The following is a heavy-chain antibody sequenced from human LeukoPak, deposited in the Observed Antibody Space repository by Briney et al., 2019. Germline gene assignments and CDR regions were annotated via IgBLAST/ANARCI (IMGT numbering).Heavy chain of an antibody. CDR3: AREGRYCSGGSCYDWFDP. Sequence: PGRSLRLSCAASGFTFSSYAMHWVRQAPGKGLEWVAVISYDGSNKYYADSVEGRFTISRDNSKNTLYLQMNSLRAEDTAVYYCAREGRYCSGGSCYDWFDPWGQGTLVTVSS. J-gene: IGHJ5*02. CDR1: GFTFSSYA. V-gene: IGHV3-30*04. CDR2: ISYDGSNK. D-gene: IGHD2-15*01.